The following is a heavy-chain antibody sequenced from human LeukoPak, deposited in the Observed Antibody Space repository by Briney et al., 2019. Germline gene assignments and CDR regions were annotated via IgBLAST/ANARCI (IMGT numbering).Heavy chain of an antibody. CDR2: IYTSGST. D-gene: IGHD3-22*01. CDR3: VGSSSGLPFDY. J-gene: IGHJ4*02. V-gene: IGHV4-61*02. Sequence: SETLSLTCTVSGGSISSGSYYWSWIRQPAGKGLEWIGRIYTSGSTNYSPSLKSRVTISVDTSKNQFSLKLSSVTAADTAVYYCVGSSSGLPFDYWGQGTLVTVSS. CDR1: GGSISSGSYY.